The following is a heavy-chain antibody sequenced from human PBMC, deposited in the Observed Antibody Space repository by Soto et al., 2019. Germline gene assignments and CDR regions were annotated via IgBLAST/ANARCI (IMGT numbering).Heavy chain of an antibody. V-gene: IGHV3-21*01. CDR3: ARFNIPRAVAGTSVDY. J-gene: IGHJ4*02. CDR1: GFTFSSYS. CDR2: ISSSSSYI. D-gene: IGHD6-19*01. Sequence: EVQLVESGGGLVKPGGSLRLSCAASGFTFSSYSMNWVRQAPGKGLEWVSSISSSSSYIYYADSVKGRFTISRDNAKNSLYLQMNRLRAEDTAVYYCARFNIPRAVAGTSVDYWGQGTLVTVSS.